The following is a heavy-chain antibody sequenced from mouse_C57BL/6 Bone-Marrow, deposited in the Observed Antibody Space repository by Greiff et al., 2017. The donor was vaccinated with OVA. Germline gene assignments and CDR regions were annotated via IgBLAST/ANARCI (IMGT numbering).Heavy chain of an antibody. D-gene: IGHD1-1*01. Sequence: QVQLKQSGAELARPGASVKLSCKASGYTFTSYGISWVKQRTGQGLEWIGEIYPRSGNTYYNEKFKGKATLTADKSSSTAYMELRSLTSEDSAVYFCARIVLFSLFAYWGQGTLVTVSA. CDR2: IYPRSGNT. CDR3: ARIVLFSLFAY. CDR1: GYTFTSYG. J-gene: IGHJ3*01. V-gene: IGHV1-81*01.